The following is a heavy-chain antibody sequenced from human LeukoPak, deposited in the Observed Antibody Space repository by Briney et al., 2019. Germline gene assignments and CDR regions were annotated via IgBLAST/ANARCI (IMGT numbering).Heavy chain of an antibody. CDR2: INT. D-gene: IGHD3-22*01. Sequence: GSLRLSCAASGFSISSYWMYWVRQAPGEGPVWVSRINTDHADSVKGRFTMSRDNAKNTLYLQMNSLTAADTAVYYCARSGYFDYWSQGTLVTVSS. J-gene: IGHJ4*02. CDR3: ARSGYFDY. V-gene: IGHV3-74*01. CDR1: GFSISSYW.